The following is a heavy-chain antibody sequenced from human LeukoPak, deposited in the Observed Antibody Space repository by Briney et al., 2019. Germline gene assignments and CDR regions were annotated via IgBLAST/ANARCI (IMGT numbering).Heavy chain of an antibody. CDR2: IKSKTDGGTT. Sequence: GGSLRLSCAASGFTFSNAWMSWVRQAPGKGLEWVGRIKSKTDGGTTDYAAPVKGSFTISRDDSKNTLYLQMNSLKTEDTAVYYCTTAGGYYDFWSGYYEVDYWGQGTLVTVSS. D-gene: IGHD3-3*01. V-gene: IGHV3-15*01. CDR3: TTAGGYYDFWSGYYEVDY. J-gene: IGHJ4*02. CDR1: GFTFSNAW.